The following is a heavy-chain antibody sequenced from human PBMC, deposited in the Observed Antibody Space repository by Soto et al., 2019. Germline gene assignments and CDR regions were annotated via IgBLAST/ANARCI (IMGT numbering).Heavy chain of an antibody. Sequence: QVQLVQSGAEVKKPGSSVKVSCKASGGTFSSYAISWVRQAPGQGLEWMGGIIPIFGTANYAQKFQGRVTITADESTSTAYMELSSLRSEDTAVYYCARESGNWNSLTPYYYYYGMDVWGQGTTVTVSS. V-gene: IGHV1-69*01. CDR3: ARESGNWNSLTPYYYYYGMDV. CDR2: IIPIFGTA. CDR1: GGTFSSYA. D-gene: IGHD1-7*01. J-gene: IGHJ6*02.